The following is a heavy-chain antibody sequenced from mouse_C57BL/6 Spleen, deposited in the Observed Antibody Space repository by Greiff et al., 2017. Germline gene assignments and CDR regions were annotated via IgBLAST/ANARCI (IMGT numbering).Heavy chain of an antibody. CDR2: INPGSGGT. CDR3: ARSFHLGFDY. CDR1: GYAFTNYL. J-gene: IGHJ2*01. D-gene: IGHD4-1*01. V-gene: IGHV1-54*01. Sequence: VQLQQSGAELVRPGTSVKVSCKASGYAFTNYLIEWVKQRPGQGLEWIGVINPGSGGTNYNEKFKGKATLTADKSSSTAYMQLSRLTSEDSAVYFCARSFHLGFDYWGQGTTLTVSS.